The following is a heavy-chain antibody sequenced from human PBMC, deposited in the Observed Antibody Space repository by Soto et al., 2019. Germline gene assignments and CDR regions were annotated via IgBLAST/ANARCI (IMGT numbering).Heavy chain of an antibody. J-gene: IGHJ5*02. CDR2: INHSGSI. V-gene: IGHV4-34*01. D-gene: IGHD6-6*01. Sequence: SETLSLTCAVYGGSFSGYYWSWIRQPPGKGLEWIGEINHSGSINYNPSLKSRVTISVDTSKNQFSLKLSSVTAADTAVYYCARVVYSSSKRFLARWFVPWGQGTLVTVSS. CDR1: GGSFSGYY. CDR3: ARVVYSSSKRFLARWFVP.